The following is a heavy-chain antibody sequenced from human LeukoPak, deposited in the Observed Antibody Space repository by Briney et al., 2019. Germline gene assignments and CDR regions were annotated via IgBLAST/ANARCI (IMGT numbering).Heavy chain of an antibody. CDR3: ARELQGSGFDP. J-gene: IGHJ5*02. D-gene: IGHD6-19*01. V-gene: IGHV3-48*04. CDR2: INSDSSRM. Sequence: GRSLRLSCAASGFTFSTFGMNWVRQAPGKGLEWVSYINSDSSRMDYADSVKGRFTISRDNARNSLYLQMNSLAGEDTAVYYCARELQGSGFDPWGRGTLVTASS. CDR1: GFTFSTFG.